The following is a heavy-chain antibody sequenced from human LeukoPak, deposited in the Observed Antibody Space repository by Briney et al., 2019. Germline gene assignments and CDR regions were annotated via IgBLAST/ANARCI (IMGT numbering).Heavy chain of an antibody. CDR1: GGSISSGNYY. V-gene: IGHV4-30-4*08. Sequence: SETLSLTCTVSGGSISSGNYYWSWIRQPPGKGLEWIGYIYYSGSTYYNPSLKSRVTISVDTSKNQFSLKLSSVTAADTAVYYCATSSLYSNSWYFDYWGQGTLVTVFS. CDR3: ATSSLYSNSWYFDY. D-gene: IGHD6-13*01. CDR2: IYYSGST. J-gene: IGHJ4*02.